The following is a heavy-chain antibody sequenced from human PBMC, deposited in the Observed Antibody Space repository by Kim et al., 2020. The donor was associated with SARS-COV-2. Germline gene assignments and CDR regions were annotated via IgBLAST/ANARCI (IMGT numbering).Heavy chain of an antibody. CDR3: ARSGNGYNAFGI. Sequence: NLVRQAPGKGLEWLSFISTRGESIFYADSVEGRFTISRDNAKNSLYLQMNYLRDEDTAVYYCARSGNGYNAFGIWGQGVLVTVSS. V-gene: IGHV3-11*01. J-gene: IGHJ4*02. D-gene: IGHD5-12*01. CDR2: ISTRGESI.